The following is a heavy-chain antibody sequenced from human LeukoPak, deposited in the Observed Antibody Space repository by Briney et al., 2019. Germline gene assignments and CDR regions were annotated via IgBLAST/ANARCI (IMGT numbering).Heavy chain of an antibody. Sequence: SQTLSLTCTVSGGSISSGGYYWSWLRQHPGKGLEWLGYIYYSGSTYYNPSLKSRVTISVDTSKNQFSLKLSSVTAADTAVYYCARALGSIGYSEHFDSWGQGTLVTVSS. CDR1: GGSISSGGYY. CDR3: ARALGSIGYSEHFDS. V-gene: IGHV4-31*03. CDR2: IYYSGST. J-gene: IGHJ4*02. D-gene: IGHD3-22*01.